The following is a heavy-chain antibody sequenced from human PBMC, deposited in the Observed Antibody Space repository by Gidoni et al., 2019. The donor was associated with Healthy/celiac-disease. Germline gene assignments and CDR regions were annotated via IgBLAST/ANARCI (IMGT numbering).Heavy chain of an antibody. CDR2: ISSNGGST. J-gene: IGHJ3*02. D-gene: IGHD3-16*01. CDR3: VIYDYVWGSAFDI. Sequence: EVQLVESGGGLVQPGGSLRLSCSFSGFTFSSYAIHWVRQDPGKGLEYVSSISSNGGSTYYADSVKGRVIISRDNSKNTLYLQMSSLRVEDTAVYYCVIYDYVWGSAFDIWGQGTMVTVSS. CDR1: GFTFSSYA. V-gene: IGHV3-64D*09.